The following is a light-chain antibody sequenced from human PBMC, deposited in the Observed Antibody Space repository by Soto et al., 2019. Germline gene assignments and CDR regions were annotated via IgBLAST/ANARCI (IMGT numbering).Light chain of an antibody. J-gene: IGKJ1*01. V-gene: IGKV1-39*01. CDR3: QQYHTYRT. Sequence: DIQMTQSPSPLSASIGDRVTITCRASQSISSYLNWYQQKPGKAPKLLISAASILQSGVPSRFSGSTSETEFTLTISSLQPDDFATYYCQQYHTYRTFGQGTKVDIK. CDR1: QSISSY. CDR2: AAS.